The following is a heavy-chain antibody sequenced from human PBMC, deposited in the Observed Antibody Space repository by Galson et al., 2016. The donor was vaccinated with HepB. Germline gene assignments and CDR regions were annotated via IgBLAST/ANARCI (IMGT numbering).Heavy chain of an antibody. CDR2: ISSTSHST. D-gene: IGHD3-3*01. CDR3: TRVSGRGAYYDFWTPES. Sequence: SLRLSCAASGFTFSTSAMSWVRQAPGQGLEWVSAISSTSHSTYYADSVRGRFTISRDDSINTVFLHMTRLTVEDTAVYFCTRVSGRGAYYDFWTPESWGQGTLVTVSS. J-gene: IGHJ4*02. CDR1: GFTFSTSA. V-gene: IGHV3-23*01.